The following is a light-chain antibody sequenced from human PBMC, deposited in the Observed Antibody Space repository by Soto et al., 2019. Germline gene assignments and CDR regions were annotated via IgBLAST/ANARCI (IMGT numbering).Light chain of an antibody. V-gene: IGLV2-8*01. J-gene: IGLJ1*01. CDR2: EVS. CDR1: RSDVGGYNY. CDR3: SSYAGSSDV. Sequence: QSALTQPPSASGSPGQSVTISCTGTRSDVGGYNYVSWYQQHPGKAPKLMIYEVSRRPSGVPDRFSGSKSGNTASLTVSGLQAEDEADYYCSSYAGSSDVFGTGTKVTVL.